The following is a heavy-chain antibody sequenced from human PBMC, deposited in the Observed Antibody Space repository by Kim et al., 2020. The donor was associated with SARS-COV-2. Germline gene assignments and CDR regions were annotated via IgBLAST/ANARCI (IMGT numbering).Heavy chain of an antibody. D-gene: IGHD6-19*01. CDR1: GYTFTSYA. CDR2: INAGNGNT. Sequence: ASVKVPCKASGYTFTSYAMHWVRQAPGQRLEWMGWINAGNGNTKYSQKFQGRVTITRDTSASTAYMELSSLRSEYTAVYYCARSRAVAGPLDAFDIWGQGTMVTVSS. J-gene: IGHJ3*02. CDR3: ARSRAVAGPLDAFDI. V-gene: IGHV1-3*01.